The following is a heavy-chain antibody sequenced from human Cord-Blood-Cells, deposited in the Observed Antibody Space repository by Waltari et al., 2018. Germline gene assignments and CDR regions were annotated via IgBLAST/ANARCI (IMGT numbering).Heavy chain of an antibody. CDR3: ARGTDSSFDY. D-gene: IGHD6-13*01. V-gene: IGHV4-61*09. Sequence: QVQLQESGPGLVKPSQTLSLTCTVSVGSLSRGRYCWSWIRQPAGKGLEWIGYIYTSGSTNYNPSLKSRVTISVDTSKNQFSLKLSSVTAADTAVYYCARGTDSSFDYWGQGTLVTVSS. CDR2: IYTSGST. J-gene: IGHJ4*02. CDR1: VGSLSRGRYC.